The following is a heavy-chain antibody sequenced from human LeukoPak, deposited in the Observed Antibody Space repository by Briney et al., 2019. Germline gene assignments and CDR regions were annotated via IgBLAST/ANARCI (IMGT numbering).Heavy chain of an antibody. CDR3: AREGSGCDLPSYFDY. D-gene: IGHD5-12*01. CDR1: GGTFSSYA. V-gene: IGHV1-69*13. J-gene: IGHJ4*02. CDR2: IIPIFGTA. Sequence: SVKVSCKASGGTFSSYAISWVRQAPGQGLEWMGGIIPIFGTANYAQKFQGRVTITADESTSTAYMELSSLRSEDTAVYYCAREGSGCDLPSYFDYWGQGTLVTVSS.